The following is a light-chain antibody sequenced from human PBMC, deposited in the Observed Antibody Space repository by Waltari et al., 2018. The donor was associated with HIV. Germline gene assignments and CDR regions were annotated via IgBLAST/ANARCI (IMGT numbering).Light chain of an antibody. CDR3: CSCPRSGIRYV. V-gene: IGLV2-23*02. CDR1: SSNVGSDDL. Sequence: QSALTQPASVSGSPGQSITISCTGTSSNVGSDDLVSWYQQHPGEAPKLIIYDVTKRPSGVCSRFAGSKSVNTAALTIAGLQAEDEADYYCCSCPRSGIRYVFGTGTKVTVL. CDR2: DVT. J-gene: IGLJ1*01.